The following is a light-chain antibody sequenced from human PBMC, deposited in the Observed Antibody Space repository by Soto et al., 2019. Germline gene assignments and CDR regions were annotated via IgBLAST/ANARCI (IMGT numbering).Light chain of an antibody. V-gene: IGKV1-5*03. Sequence: DIQMTQSPSTMSGSVGDSVTLTCRASQTIRSWLAWYQQKPGKAPKPLIYEASSLKSGVPSRFSGSGSGTEFTLTISSLQPDEFATYYCQNYNSYSQAFGQGTKVDIK. CDR3: QNYNSYSQA. CDR1: QTIRSW. J-gene: IGKJ1*01. CDR2: EAS.